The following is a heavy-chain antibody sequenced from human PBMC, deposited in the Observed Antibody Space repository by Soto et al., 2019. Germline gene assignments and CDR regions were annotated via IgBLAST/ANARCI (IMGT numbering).Heavy chain of an antibody. J-gene: IGHJ4*02. CDR1: GGTFSSYA. Sequence: QVQLVQSGAEVKKPGSSVKVSCKASGGTFSSYAISWVRQAPGQGLEWMGGIIPIFGTANYAQKFQGRVTITADESTSTAYKELSSLRSEDTAVYYCARERSAAGTDGVDYWGQGTLVTVSS. D-gene: IGHD6-13*01. CDR2: IIPIFGTA. CDR3: ARERSAAGTDGVDY. V-gene: IGHV1-69*01.